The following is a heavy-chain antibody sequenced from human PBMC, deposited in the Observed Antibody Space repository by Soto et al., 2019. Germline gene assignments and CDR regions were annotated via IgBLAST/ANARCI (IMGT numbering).Heavy chain of an antibody. CDR3: TRAGWQWLAGIYFDY. CDR1: GFTFGDYA. V-gene: IGHV3-49*03. J-gene: IGHJ4*02. D-gene: IGHD6-19*01. Sequence: LRLSCTASGFTFGDYAMSWFRQAPGKGLEWVGFIRSKAYGGTTEYAASVKGRFTISRDDSKSIAYLQMNSLKTEDTAVYYCTRAGWQWLAGIYFDYWGQGTLVTVSS. CDR2: IRSKAYGGTT.